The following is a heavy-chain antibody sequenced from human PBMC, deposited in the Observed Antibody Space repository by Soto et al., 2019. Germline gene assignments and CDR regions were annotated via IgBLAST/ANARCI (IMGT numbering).Heavy chain of an antibody. J-gene: IGHJ6*02. CDR2: ISAYNGNT. V-gene: IGHV1-18*01. CDR1: GYTFTSYG. Sequence: ASVKVSCKASGYTFTSYGISWVRQAPGQGLEWMGWISAYNGNTNYAQKLQGRVTMTTDTSTSTAYMELRSLRSDDTAVYYCARVIYDSSGYYLASIYGMDVWGQGTTVTVSS. CDR3: ARVIYDSSGYYLASIYGMDV. D-gene: IGHD3-22*01.